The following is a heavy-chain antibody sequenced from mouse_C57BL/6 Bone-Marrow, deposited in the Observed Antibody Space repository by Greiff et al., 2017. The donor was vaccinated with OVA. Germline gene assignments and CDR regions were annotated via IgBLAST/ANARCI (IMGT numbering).Heavy chain of an antibody. CDR2: IDPSDSYT. V-gene: IGHV1-69*01. CDR3: ARDGYYGWFDY. D-gene: IGHD2-3*01. J-gene: IGHJ3*01. CDR1: GYTFTSYW. Sequence: QVQLQQPGAELVMPGASVKLSCKASGYTFTSYWMHWVKQRPGQGLEWIGEIDPSDSYTNYNQKFKGKSTLTVDKSSSTAYMQLSSLTSEDSAVYYCARDGYYGWFDYWGQGTLVTVSA.